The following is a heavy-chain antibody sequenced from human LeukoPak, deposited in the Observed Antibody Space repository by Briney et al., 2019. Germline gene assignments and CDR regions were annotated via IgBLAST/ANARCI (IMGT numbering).Heavy chain of an antibody. D-gene: IGHD5-12*01. CDR1: GSRFNSYW. V-gene: IGHV5-51*01. J-gene: IGHJ4*02. Sequence: GEPLEISCQGSGSRFNSYWIGWVRQLPGKGLEGMGIIYPGDSDTRYSPSFQGQVTISADKSISTAYLQWSSLKASDTAMYYCARLPGIVATIERYFDYWGQGTLVTASS. CDR3: ARLPGIVATIERYFDY. CDR2: IYPGDSDT.